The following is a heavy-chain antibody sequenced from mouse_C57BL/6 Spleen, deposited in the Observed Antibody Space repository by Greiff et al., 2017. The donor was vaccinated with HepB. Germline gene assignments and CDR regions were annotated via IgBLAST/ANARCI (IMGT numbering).Heavy chain of an antibody. CDR3: ARLYGYDGYFDY. Sequence: QVQLQQPGAELVKPGASVKMSCKASGYTFTSYWITWVKQRPGQGLEWIGDISPGSGSTNYNEKFKSKATLTVDTSSSTAYMQLSSLTSEDSAVYYCARLYGYDGYFDYWGKGTTLTVSS. J-gene: IGHJ2*01. V-gene: IGHV1-55*01. D-gene: IGHD2-2*01. CDR1: GYTFTSYW. CDR2: ISPGSGST.